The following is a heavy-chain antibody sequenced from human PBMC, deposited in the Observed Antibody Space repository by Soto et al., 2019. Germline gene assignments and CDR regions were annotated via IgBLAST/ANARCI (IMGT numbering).Heavy chain of an antibody. CDR2: IWHDGSNK. Sequence: QVQLVESGGGVVQPGRSLRLSCAASGFIFSSCGMHWVRQAPGKGLEWVAVIWHDGSNKYYADSVKGRFTISRDNSKNTVYLQMNSLRAEDTAVYFCARDPAHEGSFDYWGQGTLVTVSS. CDR1: GFIFSSCG. J-gene: IGHJ4*02. V-gene: IGHV3-33*01. CDR3: ARDPAHEGSFDY. D-gene: IGHD1-26*01.